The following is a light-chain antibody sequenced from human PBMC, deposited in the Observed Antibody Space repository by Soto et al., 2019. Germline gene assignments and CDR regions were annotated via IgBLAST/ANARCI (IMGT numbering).Light chain of an antibody. CDR3: QQYQSDTWT. Sequence: DIQMTQSPSTLSASVGDRVTITCRASQGISNYLAWYQQKPGKVPKLLIYAASTLQSGVPSRFSGSGSATEFTLTISDLQPDDFATYYCQQYQSDTWTFGQGTKVDI. V-gene: IGKV1-27*01. J-gene: IGKJ1*01. CDR1: QGISNY. CDR2: AAS.